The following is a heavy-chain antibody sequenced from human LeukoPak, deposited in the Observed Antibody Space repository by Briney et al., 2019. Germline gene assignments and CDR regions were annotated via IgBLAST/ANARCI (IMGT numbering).Heavy chain of an antibody. J-gene: IGHJ6*03. Sequence: SETLSLTCTVSGGSMSSSSDYWGWIRQPPGKGLEWIGSIFYTGSTFYNPSLKSRVTISVDTSKNQFSLRLSSVTAADTAMYYCARDQPYMDVWGKGTTVTVSS. CDR3: ARDQPYMDV. CDR1: GGSMSSSSDY. V-gene: IGHV4-39*02. CDR2: IFYTGST.